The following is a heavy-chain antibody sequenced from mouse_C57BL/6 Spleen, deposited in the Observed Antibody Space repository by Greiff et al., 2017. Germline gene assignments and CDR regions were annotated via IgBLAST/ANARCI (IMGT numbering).Heavy chain of an antibody. Sequence: EVQVVESGGGLVKPGGSLKLSCAASGFTFSSYAMSWVRQTPEKRLEWVATISDGGSYTYYPDNVKGRFTISRDNAKNNLYLQMSHLKSEDTAMYYCASDLNYGSSYEAMDYWGQGTSVTVSS. J-gene: IGHJ4*01. CDR3: ASDLNYGSSYEAMDY. CDR2: ISDGGSYT. CDR1: GFTFSSYA. D-gene: IGHD1-1*01. V-gene: IGHV5-4*01.